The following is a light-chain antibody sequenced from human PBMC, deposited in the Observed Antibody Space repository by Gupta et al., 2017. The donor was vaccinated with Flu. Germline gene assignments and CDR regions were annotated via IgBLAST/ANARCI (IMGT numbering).Light chain of an antibody. CDR2: GNS. Sequence: VTLSCTGSSSNIGADFHVQWYQQFPRTAPKLLIYGNSIRPSGVPDRFSASKSGTSASLAITGLQAEDEANYYCQSYDSSLSAWVFGGGTELTVL. CDR3: QSYDSSLSAWV. V-gene: IGLV1-40*01. CDR1: SSNIGADFH. J-gene: IGLJ3*02.